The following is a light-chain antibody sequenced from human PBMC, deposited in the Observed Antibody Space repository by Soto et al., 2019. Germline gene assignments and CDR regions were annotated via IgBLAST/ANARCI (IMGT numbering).Light chain of an antibody. CDR3: QQYDNFPLT. CDR1: QDISNY. Sequence: DIRMTQSPSSLSASVGDRVTITCQASQDISNYLNWYQQKPGKAPKLLIYDASNLETGVPSRFSGSGSGTDFTFTISSLQPEDIATYYCQQYDNFPLTFGQGTRLET. CDR2: DAS. V-gene: IGKV1-33*01. J-gene: IGKJ5*01.